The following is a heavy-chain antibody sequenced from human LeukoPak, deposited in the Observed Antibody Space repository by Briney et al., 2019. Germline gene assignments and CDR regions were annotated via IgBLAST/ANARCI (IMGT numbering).Heavy chain of an antibody. Sequence: GESLKISCKGSGYAFTSSWIGWVRQMPGKGLEWMGIIFPGDSDTTYSPSFQGQVTISVDKSISTAYLQWSSLKASDTAMYYCARERAFDIWGQGTMVTVSS. CDR2: IFPGDSDT. J-gene: IGHJ3*02. V-gene: IGHV5-51*01. CDR1: GYAFTSSW. CDR3: ARERAFDI.